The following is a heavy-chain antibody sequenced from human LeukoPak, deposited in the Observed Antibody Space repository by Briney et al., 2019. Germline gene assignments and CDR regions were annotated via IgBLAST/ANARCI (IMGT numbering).Heavy chain of an antibody. J-gene: IGHJ6*01. Sequence: GGSLSLSCAASGFTFDGYSMHWVRQAPGKGLEWVSLISWDGGSTYYADSVRGPFTIVRNNAKNSLYLQMNSRRGEDTAGYYCGRNRRPSAKYVYESMHVWGQKTRVTVSS. D-gene: IGHD2/OR15-2a*01. CDR3: GRNRRPSAKYVYESMHV. CDR2: ISWDGGST. CDR1: GFTFDGYS. V-gene: IGHV3-43*01.